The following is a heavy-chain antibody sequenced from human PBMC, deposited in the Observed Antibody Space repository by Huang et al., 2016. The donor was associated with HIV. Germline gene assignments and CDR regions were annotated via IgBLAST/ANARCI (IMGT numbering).Heavy chain of an antibody. D-gene: IGHD2-21*02. J-gene: IGHJ6*03. CDR2: VIAWVGTT. Sequence: QVQLVQSGAEVKRPGASVKVSRRASGGTFSTTAVSWVRQVPGQGREWMGGVIAWVGTTKYGQRFQCKVTITADESASTVYMELSSLRSDDTAVYYCARQPYCGGDCAHYYYFYMDVWGKGTTVTVSS. CDR1: GGTFSTTA. CDR3: ARQPYCGGDCAHYYYFYMDV. V-gene: IGHV1-69*13.